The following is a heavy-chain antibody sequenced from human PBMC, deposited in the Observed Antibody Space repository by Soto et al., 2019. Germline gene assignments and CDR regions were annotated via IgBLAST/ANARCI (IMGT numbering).Heavy chain of an antibody. Sequence: PGGSLILSCAASGFTFNHYGIHWVRQAPGKGLEWVAVISYDGTKKYYADSVKGRFTISRDNSKNTLYLEMSSLSPEDTAVYYCAKDGVSFSGTYSDSWGQGTLVTVS. CDR3: AKDGVSFSGTYSDS. CDR1: GFTFNHYG. J-gene: IGHJ4*02. V-gene: IGHV3-30*18. CDR2: ISYDGTKK. D-gene: IGHD1-26*01.